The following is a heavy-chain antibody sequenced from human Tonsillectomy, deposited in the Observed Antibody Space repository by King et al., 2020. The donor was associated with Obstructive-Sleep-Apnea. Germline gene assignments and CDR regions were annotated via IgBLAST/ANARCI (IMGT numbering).Heavy chain of an antibody. CDR2: IRFDGSNK. J-gene: IGHJ2*01. CDR1: GFTFSSYG. D-gene: IGHD6-6*01. Sequence: HVQLVESGGGVVQPGRSLRLSCAASGFTFSSYGMHWVRQAPGKGLEWVAFIRFDGSNKYYADSVKGRFTISRDNSKNTLYLQMNSLRAEDTAVYYCAKDPLHQLVLNYWYFDLWGRGTLVTVSS. CDR3: AKDPLHQLVLNYWYFDL. V-gene: IGHV3-30*02.